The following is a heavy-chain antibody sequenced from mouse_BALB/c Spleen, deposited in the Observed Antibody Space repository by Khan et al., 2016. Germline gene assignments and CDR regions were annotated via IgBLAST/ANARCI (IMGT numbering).Heavy chain of an antibody. J-gene: IGHJ2*01. D-gene: IGHD1-1*02. CDR2: IYPGDGDT. CDR1: GYAFSSFW. Sequence: QVQLQQPGAELVRPGSSVKISCKASGYAFSSFWMNWVKQRPGQGLEWIGQIYPGDGDTNYNGTFKGKATVTADTSSSTAYMQLSSLTSEDSAVYFCASGTGVFDYWGQGTTLTVSS. V-gene: IGHV1-80*01. CDR3: ASGTGVFDY.